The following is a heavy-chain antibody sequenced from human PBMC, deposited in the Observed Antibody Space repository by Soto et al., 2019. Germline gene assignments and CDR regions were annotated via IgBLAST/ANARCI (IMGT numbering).Heavy chain of an antibody. V-gene: IGHV4-59*01. CDR1: GCSISSDH. CDR3: ARGPPSITGFDI. J-gene: IGHJ3*02. CDR2: IYYSGST. Sequence: SETLSLTCTVSGCSISSDHWSWIRQPPEKGLEWIAYIYYSGSTDYNPSLKSRVTISIDTPKNQFSLKLSSVTAADTAVYYCARGPPSITGFDISGQGTLVT. D-gene: IGHD1-1*01.